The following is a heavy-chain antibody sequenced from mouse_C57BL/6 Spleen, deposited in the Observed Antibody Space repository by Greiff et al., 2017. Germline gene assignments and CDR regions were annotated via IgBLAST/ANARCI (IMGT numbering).Heavy chain of an antibody. Sequence: VQLMESGPGMVKPSQSLSLTCTVTGYSITSGYDWHWIRHFPGNKLEWMGYISYSGSTNYNPSLKSRISITHDTSKNHFFLKLNSVTTEDTATYYCARDPYYYGSSYRGYFDVWGTGTTVTVSS. CDR1: GYSITSGYD. CDR2: ISYSGST. D-gene: IGHD1-1*01. J-gene: IGHJ1*03. CDR3: ARDPYYYGSSYRGYFDV. V-gene: IGHV3-1*01.